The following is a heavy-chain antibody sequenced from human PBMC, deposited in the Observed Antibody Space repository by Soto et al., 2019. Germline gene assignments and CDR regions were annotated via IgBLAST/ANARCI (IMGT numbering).Heavy chain of an antibody. CDR2: INHSGST. D-gene: IGHD2-15*01. V-gene: IGHV4-34*01. Sequence: SETLSLTCAVYGGSFSGYYWSWIRQPPGKGLEWIGEINHSGSTNYNPSLKSRVTISVDTSKNQFSLKLSSVTAADTAVYYCGSVGYCSGGSCHHRYYFDYWGQGTLVTVSS. J-gene: IGHJ4*02. CDR1: GGSFSGYY. CDR3: GSVGYCSGGSCHHRYYFDY.